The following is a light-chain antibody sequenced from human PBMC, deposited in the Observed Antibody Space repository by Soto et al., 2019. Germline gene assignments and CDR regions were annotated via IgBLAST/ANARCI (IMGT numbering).Light chain of an antibody. V-gene: IGKV3-11*01. J-gene: IGKJ4*01. CDR3: QRRSSWPLT. CDR2: DAS. CDR1: QSVSSY. Sequence: EIVLTQSPATLSLSPGERATLSCRASQSVSSYLAWYQQKPGQAPRLLIYDASNRATGIPARFSGGGSGTDFTLTISSLEPEDFAVYYCQRRSSWPLTGGGGTKVEIK.